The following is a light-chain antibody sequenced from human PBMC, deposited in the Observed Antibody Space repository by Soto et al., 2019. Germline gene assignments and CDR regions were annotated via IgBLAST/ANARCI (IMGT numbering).Light chain of an antibody. CDR2: EDN. Sequence: NFMLTQPHSVSESPGKTVTISCTRSGGSIASNYVQWYQHRPGSSPTTVIFEDNQRPSGVPDRFSGSIDSSSNSASLTISGLKTEDEADYYCQSYDGSNWVFGGGTKLTVL. CDR1: GGSIASNY. CDR3: QSYDGSNWV. J-gene: IGLJ3*02. V-gene: IGLV6-57*01.